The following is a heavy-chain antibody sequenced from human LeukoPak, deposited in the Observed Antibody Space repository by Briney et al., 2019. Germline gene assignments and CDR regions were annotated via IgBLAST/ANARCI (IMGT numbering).Heavy chain of an antibody. CDR2: INHSGST. CDR3: ARLKGYSSSWSGNYYYYYMDV. D-gene: IGHD6-13*01. V-gene: IGHV4-34*01. CDR1: GGSISNSY. J-gene: IGHJ6*03. Sequence: PSETLSLTCTVSGGSISNSYWSWIRQPPGKGLEWIGEINHSGSTNYNPSLKSRVTISVDTSKNQFSLKLSSVTAADTAVYYCARLKGYSSSWSGNYYYYYMDVWGKGTTVTVSS.